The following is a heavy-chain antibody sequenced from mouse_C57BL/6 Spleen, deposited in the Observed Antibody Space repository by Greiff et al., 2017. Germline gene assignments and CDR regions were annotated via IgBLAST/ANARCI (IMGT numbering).Heavy chain of an antibody. CDR2: ISSGGSYT. Sequence: VQLKESGGDLVKPGGSLKLSCAASGFTFSSYGMSWVRQTPDKRLEWVATISSGGSYTYYPDSVKGRFTISRDNAKNTPYLQMSSLKSEDTAMYYWARHTHYYGNSYDAMDYWGQGTSVTVSS. D-gene: IGHD1-1*01. CDR1: GFTFSSYG. V-gene: IGHV5-6*01. CDR3: ARHTHYYGNSYDAMDY. J-gene: IGHJ4*01.